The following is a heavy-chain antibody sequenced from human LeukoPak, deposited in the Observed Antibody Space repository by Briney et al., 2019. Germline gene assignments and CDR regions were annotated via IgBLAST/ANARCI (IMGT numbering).Heavy chain of an antibody. Sequence: SETLSLTCTVSGGSISSYYWSWIRQPPGKGLEWIGYIYYSGSTNYNPSLKGRVTISVDTSKNQFSLKLSSVTAADTAVYYCARGSYSDAFDIWGQGTMVTVSS. CDR1: GGSISSYY. D-gene: IGHD1-26*01. V-gene: IGHV4-59*01. J-gene: IGHJ3*02. CDR3: ARGSYSDAFDI. CDR2: IYYSGST.